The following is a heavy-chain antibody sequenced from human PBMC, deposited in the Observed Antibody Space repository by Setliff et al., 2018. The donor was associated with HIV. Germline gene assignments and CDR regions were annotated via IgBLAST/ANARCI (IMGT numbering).Heavy chain of an antibody. CDR1: GGSVSSGSYY. Sequence: SETLSLTCTVSGGSVSSGSYYWSWIRQPPGKGLEWIGYIYYSGSTYYNPSLKRRVTISVDTSKTRFSLGLTSVTAADTAVYYSARTKADGYNGVFDSWGQGTLVTVSS. D-gene: IGHD5-12*01. J-gene: IGHJ4*02. V-gene: IGHV4-61*01. CDR3: ARTKADGYNGVFDS. CDR2: IYYSGST.